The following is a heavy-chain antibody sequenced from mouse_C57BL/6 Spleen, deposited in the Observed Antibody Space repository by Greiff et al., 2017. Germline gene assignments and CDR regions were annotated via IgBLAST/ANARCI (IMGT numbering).Heavy chain of an antibody. CDR3: TPRYGSSWFAY. D-gene: IGHD1-1*01. CDR1: GFNIKDDY. V-gene: IGHV14-4*01. J-gene: IGHJ3*01. Sequence: EVQLQQSGAELVRPGASVKLSCTASGFNIKDDYMHWVKQRPEQGLEWIGWIDPENGDTEYASKFQGKATITADTSSTTAYLQLSSLTSEDTAVYYCTPRYGSSWFAYWGQGTLVTVSA. CDR2: IDPENGDT.